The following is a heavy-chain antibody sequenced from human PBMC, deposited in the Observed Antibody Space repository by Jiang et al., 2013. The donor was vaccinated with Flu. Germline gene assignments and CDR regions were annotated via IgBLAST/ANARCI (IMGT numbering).Heavy chain of an antibody. J-gene: IGHJ4*02. V-gene: IGHV4-61*01. Sequence: PGLVKPSETLSLTCTVSGYSISSGYYWSWIRQPPGKGLEWIGYIYYSGSTNYNPSLKSRVTISVDTSKNQFSLKLSSVTAADTAVYYCARGQDSSGDYFDYWGQGTLVTVSS. CDR2: IYYSGST. D-gene: IGHD3-22*01. CDR3: ARGQDSSGDYFDY. CDR1: GYSISSGYY.